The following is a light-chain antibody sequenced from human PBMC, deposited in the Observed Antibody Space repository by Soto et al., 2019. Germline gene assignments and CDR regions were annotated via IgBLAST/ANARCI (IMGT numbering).Light chain of an antibody. V-gene: IGLV2-8*01. Sequence: SALTQPPSASGSFGQTVTISCTGTSSDVGGYNYVSWYQQHPGKAPKLMIYEVSERPSGVPDRFSGSKPGNPASLTASGPQAADEADYYCSSYSGTNYHFVFGTGTKRPVL. J-gene: IGLJ1*01. CDR3: SSYSGTNYHFV. CDR1: SSDVGGYNY. CDR2: EVS.